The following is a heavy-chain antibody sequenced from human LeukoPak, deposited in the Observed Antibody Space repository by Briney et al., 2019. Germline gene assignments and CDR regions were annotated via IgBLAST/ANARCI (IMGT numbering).Heavy chain of an antibody. V-gene: IGHV4-34*01. CDR1: GGSFSGYY. D-gene: IGHD3-22*01. CDR2: INHSGST. Sequence: SETLSLTCAVYGGSFSGYYWSWIRQPPGKGLEWIGEINHSGSTNYNPSLKSRVTISVDTSKNQFSLKLSSVTAADTAVYYCARGHDSSGGDAFDIWGQGTMVTVSS. J-gene: IGHJ3*02. CDR3: ARGHDSSGGDAFDI.